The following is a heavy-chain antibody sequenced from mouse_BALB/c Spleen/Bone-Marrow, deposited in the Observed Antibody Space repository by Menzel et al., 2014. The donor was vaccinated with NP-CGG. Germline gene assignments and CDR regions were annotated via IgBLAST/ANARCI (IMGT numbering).Heavy chain of an antibody. CDR1: GYTFTSNI. J-gene: IGHJ4*01. D-gene: IGHD2-4*01. CDR2: INPYIDVT. CDR3: AKAAYYDYDGRAMDY. Sequence: VQLQQSGPELVKPGASVKMSCKASGYTFTSNIINWVKQKPGKGLEWIGYINPYIDVTKYNEKPKGKATLTSDMSSNTAYMELSSLTSEDSAVYYCAKAAYYDYDGRAMDYWGQGTSVIVSS. V-gene: IGHV1-14*01.